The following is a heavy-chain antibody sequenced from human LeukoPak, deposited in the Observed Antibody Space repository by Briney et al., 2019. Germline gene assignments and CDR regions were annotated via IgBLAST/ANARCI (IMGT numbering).Heavy chain of an antibody. D-gene: IGHD6-19*01. V-gene: IGHV3-23*01. CDR2: LSGSGITT. CDR1: GFTFSNSA. CDR3: AKGIYSSGWSYFDY. Sequence: GGSLRLSCAASGFTFSNSAMSWVRQAPGKGLEWVSTLSGSGITTYYADSVKGRITISRDNSKNTLYLQMNSLRAEDTAVYYCAKGIYSSGWSYFDYWGHGTLVTVSS. J-gene: IGHJ4*01.